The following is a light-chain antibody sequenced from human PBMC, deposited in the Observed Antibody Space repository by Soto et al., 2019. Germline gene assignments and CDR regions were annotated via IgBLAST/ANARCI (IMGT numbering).Light chain of an antibody. CDR3: SSYTSSRTLV. CDR2: EVI. CDR1: SSDIGAYKY. V-gene: IGLV2-14*01. J-gene: IGLJ2*01. Sequence: QSALTQPASVSGSPGQSITISCTGTSSDIGAYKYVSWYQQHPGRAPKLMIYEVIHRPSGVSSRFSGSKSGKTASLSISGLQADDEADYYCSSYTSSRTLVFGGGTNVTVL.